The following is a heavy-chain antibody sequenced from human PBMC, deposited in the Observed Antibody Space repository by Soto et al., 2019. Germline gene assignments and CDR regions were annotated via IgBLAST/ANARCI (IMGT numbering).Heavy chain of an antibody. CDR1: GGSLSNYG. J-gene: IGHJ6*02. Sequence: QVQLVQSGAEVKKPGSSVKVSCKASGGSLSNYGISWVRQAPGQGFEWMGAIIPVFGTPNYAQKFQDRVTITADASTTTVYMEVRSLTSEDTAVYYCARGDATKIVVTTYYAMDVWGQGTTVTVSS. CDR3: ARGDATKIVVTTYYAMDV. V-gene: IGHV1-69*12. D-gene: IGHD3-22*01. CDR2: IIPVFGTP.